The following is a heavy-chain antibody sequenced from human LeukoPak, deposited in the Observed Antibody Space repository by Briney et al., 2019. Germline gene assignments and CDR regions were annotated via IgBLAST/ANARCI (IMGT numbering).Heavy chain of an antibody. CDR2: MNPNSGDT. V-gene: IGHV1-8*01. CDR3: ARVQRDIIAARPFDY. D-gene: IGHD6-6*01. Sequence: ASVKVSCKAPGYTFTSYDINWVRQATGQGLEWMGWMNPNSGDTGYAQKFQGRVTMTRNTSIITAYMELSSLRSEDTAVYYCARVQRDIIAARPFDYWGQGTLVTVSS. CDR1: GYTFTSYD. J-gene: IGHJ4*02.